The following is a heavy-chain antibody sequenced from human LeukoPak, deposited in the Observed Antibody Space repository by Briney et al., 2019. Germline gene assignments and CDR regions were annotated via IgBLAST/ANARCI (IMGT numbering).Heavy chain of an antibody. D-gene: IGHD2/OR15-2a*01. CDR3: ATCRNILNWFDP. Sequence: ASVKVSCKASGYTFTGYYMHWVRQAPGQGLEWMGWINPNSGGTNYAQKFQGRVTMTEDTSTDTAYMELSSLRSEDTAVYYCATCRNILNWFDPWGQGTLVTVSS. V-gene: IGHV1-2*02. CDR2: INPNSGGT. J-gene: IGHJ5*02. CDR1: GYTFTGYY.